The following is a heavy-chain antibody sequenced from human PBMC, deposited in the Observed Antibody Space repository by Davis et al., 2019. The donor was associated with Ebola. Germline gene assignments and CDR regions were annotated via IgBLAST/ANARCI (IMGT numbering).Heavy chain of an antibody. V-gene: IGHV3-23*01. J-gene: IGHJ4*02. D-gene: IGHD2-8*01. CDR1: GFTFSSYA. Sequence: PGGSLRLSCAVSGFTFSSYAMIWVRQAPGGGLEWVSGISASGADIKYADSVRGRFSIPRDDSKSTLYLQMDSLRVEDTAVFYCAEGGTNNFLGANWGQGTLVTVSS. CDR3: AEGGTNNFLGAN. CDR2: ISASGADI.